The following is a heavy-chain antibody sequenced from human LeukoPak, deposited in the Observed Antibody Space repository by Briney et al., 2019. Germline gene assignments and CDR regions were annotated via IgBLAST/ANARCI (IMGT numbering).Heavy chain of an antibody. CDR3: ARGGLGSWDYYFDY. CDR2: IYSGGST. V-gene: IGHV3-66*01. D-gene: IGHD3-10*01. CDR1: GFTVSSNY. Sequence: GGSLRLSCAASGFTVSSNYMNWVRQAPGKGLEWISVIYSGGSTSYADSVKGRFSISRDNSKNTLYLQMNSLRAEDTAVYYCARGGLGSWDYYFDYWGQGTLVTVSS. J-gene: IGHJ4*02.